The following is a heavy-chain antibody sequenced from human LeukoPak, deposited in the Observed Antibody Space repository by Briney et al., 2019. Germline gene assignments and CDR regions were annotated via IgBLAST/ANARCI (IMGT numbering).Heavy chain of an antibody. CDR2: ISSGSSTI. Sequence: GGSLRLSCAASGLTFSSYSMNWVRQAPGKGLEWVSYISSGSSTIYYADSVKGRFTISRDNAKNSLYLQMNSLRAEDTTVYYCARAKNDAFDIWGQGTMVTVSS. J-gene: IGHJ3*02. V-gene: IGHV3-48*01. CDR1: GLTFSSYS. CDR3: ARAKNDAFDI.